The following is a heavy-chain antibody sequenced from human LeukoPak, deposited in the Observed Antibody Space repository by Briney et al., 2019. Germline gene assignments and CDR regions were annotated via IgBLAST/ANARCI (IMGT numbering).Heavy chain of an antibody. CDR2: IYYSGST. V-gene: IGHV4-59*01. J-gene: IGHJ3*01. D-gene: IGHD6-13*01. CDR3: ARISSSNWYNERGAFDV. CDR1: GGSISSYY. Sequence: PSETLSLTCTVSGGSISSYYWSWIRRPPGKGLEWIGYIYYSGSTNYNPSLKSRVTISVDTSKNQFSLKLSSVTAADTAVYYCARISSSNWYNERGAFDVWGQGTMVTVSS.